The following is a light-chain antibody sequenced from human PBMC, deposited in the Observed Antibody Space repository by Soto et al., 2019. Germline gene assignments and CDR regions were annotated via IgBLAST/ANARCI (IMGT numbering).Light chain of an antibody. V-gene: IGKV1-5*01. Sequence: DIQMTQSPSTLSASVGDRVTITCRASQSIRSLLAWYQQKPGKAPKVLIYDASSLGSGVPSRFSGSGSRTEFTLTISSLQPDDFATYFCQQYQTYSTFGQGTRLEI. CDR3: QQYQTYST. J-gene: IGKJ5*01. CDR1: QSIRSL. CDR2: DAS.